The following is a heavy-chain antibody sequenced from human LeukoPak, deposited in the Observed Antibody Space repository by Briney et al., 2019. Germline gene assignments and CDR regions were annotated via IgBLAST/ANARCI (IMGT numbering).Heavy chain of an antibody. D-gene: IGHD2-15*01. Sequence: GSLRLSCSASGXTFSGNSMNWVRQAPGKGTEWVSYISGGSSTIKYADSVKGRFTISRDNARNSLYLQMNSLRDEDTAVYYCATTVVGGAFDIWGQGTMVTVSS. CDR2: ISGGSSTI. CDR1: GXTFSGNS. V-gene: IGHV3-48*02. J-gene: IGHJ3*02. CDR3: ATTVVGGAFDI.